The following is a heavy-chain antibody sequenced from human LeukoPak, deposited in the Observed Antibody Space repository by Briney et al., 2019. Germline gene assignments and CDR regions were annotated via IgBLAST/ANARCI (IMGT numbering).Heavy chain of an antibody. V-gene: IGHV3-23*01. CDR2: ISSSGGNT. CDR3: ARGYSSGSN. CDR1: GFTFSSYT. J-gene: IGHJ4*02. Sequence: GGSLRLSCAASGFTFSSYTMSWVRQAPGKGLEWASTISSSGGNTYYAESVKGRFTISRDNSKNTLYLQMNSLRAEDTAVYYCARGYSSGSNWGQGTLVTVSS. D-gene: IGHD6-19*01.